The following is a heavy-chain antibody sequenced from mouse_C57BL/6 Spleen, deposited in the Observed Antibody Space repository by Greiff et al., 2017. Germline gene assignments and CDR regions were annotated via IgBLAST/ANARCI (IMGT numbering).Heavy chain of an antibody. CDR1: GYTFTSYW. CDR3: ARSQAHYYGSSYGYFDV. Sequence: VQLQQPGAELVMPGASVKLSCKASGYTFTSYWMHWVKQRPGQGLEWIGEIDPSDSYTNYNQKFKGKSTLTVDKSSSTAYMQLSSLTSEDSAVYYCARSQAHYYGSSYGYFDVWGTGTTVTVSS. CDR2: IDPSDSYT. J-gene: IGHJ1*03. D-gene: IGHD1-1*01. V-gene: IGHV1-69*01.